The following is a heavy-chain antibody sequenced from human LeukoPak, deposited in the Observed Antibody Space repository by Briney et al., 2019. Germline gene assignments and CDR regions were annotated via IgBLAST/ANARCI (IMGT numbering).Heavy chain of an antibody. J-gene: IGHJ5*02. V-gene: IGHV1-18*01. CDR3: ARVSYADPDQEWFDP. Sequence: ASVKVSCKASGYTFTSYGISWVRQAPGQGLEWMGWISAYNGNTNYAQKLQGRVTMTTDTSTSTAYMELSRLRSDDTAVYYCARVSYADPDQEWFDPWGQGTLVTVSS. CDR1: GYTFTSYG. D-gene: IGHD2-2*01. CDR2: ISAYNGNT.